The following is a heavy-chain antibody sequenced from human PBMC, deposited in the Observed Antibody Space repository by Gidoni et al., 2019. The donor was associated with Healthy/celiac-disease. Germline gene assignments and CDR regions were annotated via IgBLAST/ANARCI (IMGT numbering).Heavy chain of an antibody. D-gene: IGHD1-26*01. CDR2: IRSKANSYAT. CDR1: GFPFSGSA. Sequence: EVQLVESGGGLVQPGGSLKLSCAPSGFPFSGSAMHWVRQASGKGLEWVGRIRSKANSYATAYAASVKGRFTISRDDSKNTAYLQMNSLKTEDTAVYYCTRPPGSGSYFGNDYWGQGTLVTASS. CDR3: TRPPGSGSYFGNDY. V-gene: IGHV3-73*02. J-gene: IGHJ4*02.